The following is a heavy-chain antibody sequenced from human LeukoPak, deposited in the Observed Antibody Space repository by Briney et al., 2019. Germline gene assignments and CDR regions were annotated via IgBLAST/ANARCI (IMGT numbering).Heavy chain of an antibody. Sequence: PGGSLRLSCAASGFTFSSYAMGWVRQAPGKGLEWVSAISGSGAGTYYADSVKGRFTISRDNSKNTLYLQMNSLRAEDTAVYYCAKSYCSGGSYSRPFDYWGQGTLVTVSS. CDR3: AKSYCSGGSYSRPFDY. D-gene: IGHD2-15*01. J-gene: IGHJ4*02. V-gene: IGHV3-23*01. CDR2: ISGSGAGT. CDR1: GFTFSSYA.